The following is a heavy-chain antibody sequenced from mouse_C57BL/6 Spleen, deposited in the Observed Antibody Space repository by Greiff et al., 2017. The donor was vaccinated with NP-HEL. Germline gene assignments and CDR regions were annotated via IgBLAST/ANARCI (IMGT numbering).Heavy chain of an antibody. CDR1: GFTFSDYG. J-gene: IGHJ2*01. V-gene: IGHV5-17*01. CDR3: AVGYYYIDY. Sequence: EVKLVESGGGLVKPGRSLTLSCAVSGFTFSDYGMHWVRQAPEKGLEWVAYISSGSSTIYYADTVKGRFTISRDNAKNTLFLQMTSLGSEDTAMYYCAVGYYYIDYWGQGTTLTVSS. CDR2: ISSGSSTI. D-gene: IGHD3-1*01.